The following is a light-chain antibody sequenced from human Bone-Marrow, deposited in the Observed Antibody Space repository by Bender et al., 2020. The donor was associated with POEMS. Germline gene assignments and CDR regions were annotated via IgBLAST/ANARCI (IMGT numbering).Light chain of an antibody. Sequence: SYELTQPPSASVSPGQTARITCGGDVLAKQYVYWYQQKPGQAPVLVIYRDNERPSGIPDRLSGSSSGSTVTLTLSGVQAEDGADYYCQSTGSNGTRWVFGGGTNLAVL. CDR3: QSTGSNGTRWV. CDR2: RDN. J-gene: IGLJ3*02. CDR1: VLAKQY. V-gene: IGLV3-25*03.